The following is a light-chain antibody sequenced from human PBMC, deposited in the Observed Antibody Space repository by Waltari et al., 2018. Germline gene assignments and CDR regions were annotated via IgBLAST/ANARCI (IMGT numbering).Light chain of an antibody. CDR1: QRVGRY. CDR2: GAS. Sequence: EIVLTQSPGNLSLSPGERATLSCRASQRVGRYLAWYQQKPGQAPRLLIYGASTRATGIPYRFSGSGSGTDFSLIISRLEPEDFAVYFCQKYEALPATFGQGTKVEIK. CDR3: QKYEALPAT. V-gene: IGKV3-20*01. J-gene: IGKJ1*01.